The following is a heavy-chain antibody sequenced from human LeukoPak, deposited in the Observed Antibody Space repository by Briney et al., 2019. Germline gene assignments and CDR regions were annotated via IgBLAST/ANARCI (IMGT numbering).Heavy chain of an antibody. J-gene: IGHJ4*02. CDR2: IYYSGST. D-gene: IGHD3-10*01. CDR1: GGSFSGYY. Sequence: SETLSLTCAVYGGSFSGYYWSWIRQPPGKGLEWIGYIYYSGSTNYNPSLKSRVTISVDTSKNQFSLKLSSVTAADTAVYYCARTDPMVRGGSFDYWGQGTLVTVSS. V-gene: IGHV4-59*08. CDR3: ARTDPMVRGGSFDY.